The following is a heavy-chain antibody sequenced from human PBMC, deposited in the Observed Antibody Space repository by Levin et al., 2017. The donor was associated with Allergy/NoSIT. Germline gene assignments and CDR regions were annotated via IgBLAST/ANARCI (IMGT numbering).Heavy chain of an antibody. CDR1: GYTFTSYG. Sequence: ASVKVSCKASGYTFTSYGISWVRQAPGQGLEWMGWISAYNGNTNYVQKLQGRVTMTTDTSTSTAYMELRSLRSDDTAVYYCARGQDIVVVVAASAFDIWGQGTMVTVSS. V-gene: IGHV1-18*01. CDR3: ARGQDIVVVVAASAFDI. J-gene: IGHJ3*02. CDR2: ISAYNGNT. D-gene: IGHD2-15*01.